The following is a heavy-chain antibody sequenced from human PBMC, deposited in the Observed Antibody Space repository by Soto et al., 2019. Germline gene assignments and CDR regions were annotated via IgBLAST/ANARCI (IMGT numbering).Heavy chain of an antibody. CDR3: ARDSGSGYDI. CDR2: ISAYNGNT. J-gene: IGHJ4*02. D-gene: IGHD3-22*01. V-gene: IGHV1-18*04. Sequence: QVQLVQSGAEVRKPGASVKVSCKASGYTFRSHGISWVRQAPGQGLEWMGWISAYNGNTNYVQRFQGRVTMTTEISTSTAYMEVRSLRSDETAVYYCARDSGSGYDIWGQGTRVTVSA. CDR1: GYTFRSHG.